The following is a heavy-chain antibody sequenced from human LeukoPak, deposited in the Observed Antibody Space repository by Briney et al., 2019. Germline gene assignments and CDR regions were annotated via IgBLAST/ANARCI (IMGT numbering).Heavy chain of an antibody. D-gene: IGHD3-10*01. CDR2: IWYDGSNK. V-gene: IGHV3-33*01. Sequence: GGSLRLSCAASGFTFSSYGMHWVRQAPGRGLGWVAGIWYDGSNKYYADSVKGRFTISRDNSKNTLYLQMNSLRAEDTAVYYCAGDAMVRGPSGMDVWGQGTTVTVSS. CDR3: AGDAMVRGPSGMDV. J-gene: IGHJ6*02. CDR1: GFTFSSYG.